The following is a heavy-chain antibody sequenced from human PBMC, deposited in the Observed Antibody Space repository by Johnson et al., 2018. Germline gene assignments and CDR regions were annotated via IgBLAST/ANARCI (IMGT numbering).Heavy chain of an antibody. CDR2: IHWNSGSI. Sequence: VQLVESGGGLVQPGRSLRLSCAASGFTFDDYAMHWVRQAPGKGLEWVSSIHWNSGSIDYADSVKGRFAISRDNAKNSLYLQRNSLGAEDTALYYCVKAGAYYYYYMDVCGKGTTVTVSS. CDR3: VKAGAYYYYYMDV. V-gene: IGHV3-9*01. CDR1: GFTFDDYA. J-gene: IGHJ6*03.